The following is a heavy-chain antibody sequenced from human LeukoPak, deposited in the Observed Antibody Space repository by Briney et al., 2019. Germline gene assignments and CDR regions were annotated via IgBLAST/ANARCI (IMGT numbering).Heavy chain of an antibody. D-gene: IGHD4-11*01. V-gene: IGHV3-30-3*01. Sequence: GGSLRLSCAASGFTFSDYYMSWIRQAPGKGLEWVAVISYDGTNRYYADSVKGRFTISRDNSKNTLYLQMDSLRPEDTAVYYCASSLMTTVTTFDYWGQGTLVTVSS. CDR1: GFTFSDYY. J-gene: IGHJ4*02. CDR3: ASSLMTTVTTFDY. CDR2: ISYDGTNR.